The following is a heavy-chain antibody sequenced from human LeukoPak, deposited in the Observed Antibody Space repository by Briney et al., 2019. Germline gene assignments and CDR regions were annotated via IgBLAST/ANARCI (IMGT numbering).Heavy chain of an antibody. CDR1: GFTISTYW. CDR3: APEGGYSYDY. D-gene: IGHD5-18*01. CDR2: ISSDGNTT. V-gene: IGHV3-74*01. J-gene: IGHJ4*02. Sequence: GGSLRLSCAASGFTISTYWMHWVRQAPGKALVWVARISSDGNTTRYADFVEGRFAISRDNAKNTLYLQMNSLRAEDTAVYYCAPEGGYSYDYWGQGTLVTVSS.